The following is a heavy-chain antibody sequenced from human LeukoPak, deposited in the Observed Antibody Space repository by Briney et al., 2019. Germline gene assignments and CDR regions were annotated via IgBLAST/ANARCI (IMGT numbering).Heavy chain of an antibody. D-gene: IGHD3-9*01. Sequence: GGSLRLSCAASGFTFSYYWMHWVRQAPGKGLVWVSRINSEGTSTSFADSVKGRFTVSRDNAKNTLYLQMNSLRPEDTAVYYCVRSYRDLTGYYNHFDYWSQGNLVTVSS. CDR1: GFTFSYYW. CDR3: VRSYRDLTGYYNHFDY. J-gene: IGHJ4*02. V-gene: IGHV3-74*01. CDR2: INSEGTST.